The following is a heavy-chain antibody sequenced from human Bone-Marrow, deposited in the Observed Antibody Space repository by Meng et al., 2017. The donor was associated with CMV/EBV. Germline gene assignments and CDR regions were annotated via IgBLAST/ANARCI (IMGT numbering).Heavy chain of an antibody. V-gene: IGHV3-30*04. Sequence: GESLKISCAASGFTFSSYAMHWVRQAPGKGLEWVAVISYDGSNKYNADSVKGRFTISRDNSKNTLYLQMNSLRAEDTAAYYCVKDIGLGGTRDYWGQATLVTVSS. CDR1: GFTFSSYA. CDR3: VKDIGLGGTRDY. J-gene: IGHJ4*02. D-gene: IGHD1-26*01. CDR2: ISYDGSNK.